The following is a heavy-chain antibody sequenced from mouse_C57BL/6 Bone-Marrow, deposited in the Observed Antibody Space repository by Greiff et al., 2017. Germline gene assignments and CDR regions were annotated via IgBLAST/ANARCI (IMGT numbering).Heavy chain of an antibody. CDR1: GFTFSNYW. CDR2: IRLKSDNYAT. V-gene: IGHV6-3*01. CDR3: TYDYDVGWFAY. Sequence: EVKLVESGGGLVQPGGSMKLSCVASGFTFSNYWMNWVRQSPEKGLEWVAQIRLKSDNYATHYAESVKGRFTISRDDSKSSVYLQMNNLRAEDTGIYYCTYDYDVGWFAYWGQGTLVTVSA. D-gene: IGHD2-4*01. J-gene: IGHJ3*01.